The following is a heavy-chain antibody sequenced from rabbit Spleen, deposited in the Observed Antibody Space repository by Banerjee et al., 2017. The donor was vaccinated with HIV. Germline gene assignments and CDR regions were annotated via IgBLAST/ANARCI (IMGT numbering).Heavy chain of an antibody. Sequence: QEQLVETGGGLVQPEGSLTLTCKASGFDFSSNTMCWVRQPPGKGPEWIACIKSGCSSKTVYANWAKGRFTISKASSTTVTLQMTSLTAADTATYFCARDIDSDTNPDYFNLWGPGTLVTVS. J-gene: IGHJ4*01. D-gene: IGHD1-1*01. CDR1: GFDFSSNT. CDR2: IKSGCSSKT. CDR3: ARDIDSDTNPDYFNL. V-gene: IGHV1S45*01.